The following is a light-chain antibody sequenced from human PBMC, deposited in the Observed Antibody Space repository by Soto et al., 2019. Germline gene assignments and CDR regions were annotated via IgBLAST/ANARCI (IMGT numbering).Light chain of an antibody. CDR1: QSVSSSY. CDR3: QQYGSSLYT. J-gene: IGKJ2*01. CDR2: GAS. V-gene: IGKV3-20*01. Sequence: EIVLTQSPGTLSLSPGERATLSCRASQSVSSSYSAWYQQKPGQAPRLLIYGASSSATGIPDRFSGSGSGTDFTLTISRLEPEDVAVYYCQQYGSSLYTFGQGTKLEIK.